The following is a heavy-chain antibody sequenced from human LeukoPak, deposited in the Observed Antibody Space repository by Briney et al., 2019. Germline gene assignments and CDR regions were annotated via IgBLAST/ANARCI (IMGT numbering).Heavy chain of an antibody. CDR2: ISGSGGST. CDR1: GFTFSSYA. CDR3: AKDGGGYCSSTSCSPGAFDI. J-gene: IGHJ3*02. D-gene: IGHD2-2*01. V-gene: IGHV3-23*01. Sequence: PGGSLRLSCAASGFTFSSYAMSWVRQAPGKGLEWVSAISGSGGSTYYADSVKGRFTISRDNSKNTLYLQMNSLRAEDTAVYYCAKDGGGYCSSTSCSPGAFDIWGQGTMVTVSS.